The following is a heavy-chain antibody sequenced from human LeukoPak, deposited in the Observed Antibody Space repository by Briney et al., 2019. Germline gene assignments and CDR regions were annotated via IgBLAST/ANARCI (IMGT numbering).Heavy chain of an antibody. CDR2: ISSSSSYI. J-gene: IGHJ4*02. V-gene: IGHV3-21*01. CDR3: ARLAHSGYDLQYFDY. CDR1: GFTFSSYS. Sequence: GGSLRLSCAASGFTFSSYSMNWVRQAPGKGLEWVPSISSSSSYIYYADSVKDRFTISRDNAKNSLYLQMNSLRAEDTAVYYCARLAHSGYDLQYFDYWGQGTLVTVSS. D-gene: IGHD5-12*01.